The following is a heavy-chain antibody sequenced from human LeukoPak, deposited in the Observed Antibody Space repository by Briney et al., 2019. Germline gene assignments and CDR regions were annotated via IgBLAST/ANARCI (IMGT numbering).Heavy chain of an antibody. CDR3: ARDPYNGAYSEGYYYYYMDV. CDR1: GFIFSSHG. V-gene: IGHV3-21*01. CDR2: ISPSGDAT. J-gene: IGHJ6*03. D-gene: IGHD1-1*01. Sequence: GGSLRLSCAASGFIFSSHGMNWVRQAPGKGLEWVSGISPSGDATFYADSVKGRFTISRDNAKNSLYLQMNSLRVEDTAIYYCARDPYNGAYSEGYYYYYMDVWGKGTTVTVSS.